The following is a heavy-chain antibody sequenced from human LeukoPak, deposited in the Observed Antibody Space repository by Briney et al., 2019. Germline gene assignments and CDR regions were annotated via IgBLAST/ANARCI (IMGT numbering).Heavy chain of an antibody. CDR2: IYTSGST. CDR3: ARGGPRVVAATAPYNWFDP. J-gene: IGHJ5*02. V-gene: IGHV4-4*07. Sequence: LETLSLTCTVSGGSISSYYWSWIRQPAGKGLEWIGRIYTSGSTNYNPSLKSRVTMSVDTSKNQFSLKLSSVTAADTAVYYCARGGPRVVAATAPYNWFDPWGQGALVTVSS. D-gene: IGHD2-15*01. CDR1: GGSISSYY.